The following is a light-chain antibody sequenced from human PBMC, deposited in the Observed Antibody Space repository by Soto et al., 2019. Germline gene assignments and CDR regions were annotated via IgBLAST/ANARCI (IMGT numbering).Light chain of an antibody. V-gene: IGKV1-5*03. CDR3: QQYGTSIT. J-gene: IGKJ5*01. Sequence: DIQMTQSPSTLSASVGDRVTITCRASQSTSSYLAWYQQKPGKAPKLLIYQASSLENGVPSRFSGSGSGTVFTLTISRLEPEYFAVYYCQQYGTSITFGQGTRLEIK. CDR1: QSTSSY. CDR2: QAS.